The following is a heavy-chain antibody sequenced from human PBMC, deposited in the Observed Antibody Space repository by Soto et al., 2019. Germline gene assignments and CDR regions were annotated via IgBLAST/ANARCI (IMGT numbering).Heavy chain of an antibody. CDR3: AKDHGDIVVVPAAISPGY. CDR1: GFTVSSYS. Sequence: GGSLRLSCGASGFTVSSYSMNWVRQAPGRGLEWVASISCNRSYNYHADSMKGRFTISRDNSKNSLYLQMNSLRAEDTAVYYCAKDHGDIVVVPAAISPGYWGQRTLVTV. D-gene: IGHD2-2*01. J-gene: IGHJ4*02. V-gene: IGHV3-21*01. CDR2: ISCNRSYN.